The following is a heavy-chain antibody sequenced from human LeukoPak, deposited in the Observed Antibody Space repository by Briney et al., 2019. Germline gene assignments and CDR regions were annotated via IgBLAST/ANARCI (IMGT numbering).Heavy chain of an antibody. CDR1: GYTFTSYG. Sequence: ASVKVSCKASGYTFTSYGISWVRQAPGQGLEWMGWISAYNGNTNYAQKLQGRVTMTTDTSTSTAYMELRSLRSDDTAVYYCARARSGSYIHSIGILDYWGQGTLVTVSS. V-gene: IGHV1-18*01. J-gene: IGHJ4*02. CDR3: ARARSGSYIHSIGILDY. D-gene: IGHD1-26*01. CDR2: ISAYNGNT.